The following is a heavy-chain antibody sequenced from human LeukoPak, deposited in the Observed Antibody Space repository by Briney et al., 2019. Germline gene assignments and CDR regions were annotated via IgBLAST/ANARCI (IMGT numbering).Heavy chain of an antibody. D-gene: IGHD5-24*01. Sequence: GGSLRLSCAASGFTFSSYWMSWVRQAPGKGLEWVANIKQDGGERYYVDSVKGRFTISRDNAKNSLYLQMNSLRPEDTAVYYCAGRGDGNLYYFDHWGQGTLVTASS. CDR2: IKQDGGER. J-gene: IGHJ4*02. CDR3: AGRGDGNLYYFDH. CDR1: GFTFSSYW. V-gene: IGHV3-7*04.